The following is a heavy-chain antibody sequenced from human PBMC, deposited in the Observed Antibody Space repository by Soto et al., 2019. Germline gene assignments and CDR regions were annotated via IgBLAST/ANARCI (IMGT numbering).Heavy chain of an antibody. CDR2: INPNSGGT. CDR3: ARGGSVVVVAATLNWFDP. D-gene: IGHD2-15*01. J-gene: IGHJ5*02. Sequence: ASVKVSCKASGYTFTGYYMHWVRQAPGQGLEWMGWINPNSGGTNYAQKFQGWVTMTRDTSISTAYMELSRLRSDDTAVYYCARGGSVVVVAATLNWFDPWGQGTLVTVSS. V-gene: IGHV1-2*04. CDR1: GYTFTGYY.